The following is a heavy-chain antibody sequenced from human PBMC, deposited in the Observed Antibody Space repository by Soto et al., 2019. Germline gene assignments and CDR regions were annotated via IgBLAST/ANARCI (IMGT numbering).Heavy chain of an antibody. CDR2: ISGSGGRT. CDR1: GFTFSSYA. J-gene: IGHJ4*02. V-gene: IGHV3-23*01. CDR3: AKDRGAGVLGPNWDFDC. Sequence: EVQLLESGGGLVQPGGSLRLSCAVSGFTFSSYAMSWVRQAPGKGLEWVSAISGSGGRTYYADSVKGRFTISRDNSKNTLYLQMNSLRAEDTAVYYCAKDRGAGVLGPNWDFDCWGQGTLVTVSS. D-gene: IGHD3-10*01.